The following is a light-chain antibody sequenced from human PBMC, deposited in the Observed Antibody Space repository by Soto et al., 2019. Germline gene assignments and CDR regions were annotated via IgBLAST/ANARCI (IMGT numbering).Light chain of an antibody. CDR3: CSYVGSSTYV. J-gene: IGLJ1*01. CDR1: SSDVGAYDA. CDR2: RGT. V-gene: IGLV2-23*01. Sequence: QSVLAQPASVSGSPGQSITISCTGTSSDVGAYDAVSWYQQHPGKAPQVIIYRGTKRPSGVSTRFSGSKSGNTASLTISGLQAEDEADYYCCSYVGSSTYVFGTGTKVTVL.